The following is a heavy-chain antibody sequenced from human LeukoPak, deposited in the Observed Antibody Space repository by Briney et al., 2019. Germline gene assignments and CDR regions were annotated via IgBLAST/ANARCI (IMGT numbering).Heavy chain of an antibody. CDR3: ARDSWVVVAATSNWFDP. Sequence: GGSLRLSCAASGFTFNNYAMSWVRQAPGKGLEWVAVISYDGSNKYYADSVKGRFTISRDNSKNTLYLQMNSLRAEDTAVYYCARDSWVVVAATSNWFDPWGQGTLVTVSS. CDR1: GFTFNNYA. J-gene: IGHJ5*02. D-gene: IGHD2-15*01. CDR2: ISYDGSNK. V-gene: IGHV3-30*04.